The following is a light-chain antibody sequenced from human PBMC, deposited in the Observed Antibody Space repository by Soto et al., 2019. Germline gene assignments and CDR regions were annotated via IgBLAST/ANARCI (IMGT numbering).Light chain of an antibody. CDR3: QSFDSSLSGYV. J-gene: IGLJ1*01. CDR1: SSNIGAGYD. CDR2: GNT. Sequence: QTVVTQPPSVSGAPGQRVTISCTGSSSNIGAGYDVHWYQHLPGAAPKLLIYGNTNRPSGVPDRFSASKSGPSASLAITGLQAEDEADYYCQSFDSSLSGYVFGTGTKVTVL. V-gene: IGLV1-40*01.